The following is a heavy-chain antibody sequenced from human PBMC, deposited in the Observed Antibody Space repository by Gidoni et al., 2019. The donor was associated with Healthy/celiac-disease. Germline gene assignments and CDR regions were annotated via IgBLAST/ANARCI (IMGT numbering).Heavy chain of an antibody. D-gene: IGHD6-19*01. CDR2: MNPNSGNT. CDR1: GYTFTSYD. CDR3: ARGLYSSGWYDFQH. Sequence: QVQLVQSGAEVKKPGASVKVSCKASGYTFTSYDINWVRQATGQGLEWMGWMNPNSGNTGYAQKFQGRVTMTRNTSISTAYMSLSSLRSEDPAVYYCARGLYSSGWYDFQHWGQGTLVTVSS. V-gene: IGHV1-8*01. J-gene: IGHJ1*01.